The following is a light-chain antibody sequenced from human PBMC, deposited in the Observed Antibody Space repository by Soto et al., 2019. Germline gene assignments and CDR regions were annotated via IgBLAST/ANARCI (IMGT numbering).Light chain of an antibody. CDR2: WAF. CDR1: QSVLYSSDNKNY. V-gene: IGKV4-1*01. Sequence: DIVMTQSPDSLAVSLGERATINCKSSQSVLYSSDNKNYLAWYQQKPGQPPNLLIYWAFTRESGVPDRFSGSGSGTDFTLTISSLQAEDVAVYYCQQYYSSPWTFGQGTKVEIK. J-gene: IGKJ1*01. CDR3: QQYYSSPWT.